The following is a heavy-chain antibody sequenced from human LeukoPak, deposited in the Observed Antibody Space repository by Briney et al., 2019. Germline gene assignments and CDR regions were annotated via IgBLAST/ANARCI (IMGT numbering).Heavy chain of an antibody. Sequence: PSETLSLTCSVSGVSISSGSNYWGWIRQPPGKTLEWIGSIYSSGSTYYNPSLKSRVIILFDTAKNHFSLNLSSVTAADTAVYYCATRITMIVVVIDAFDIWGQGTMVTVSS. J-gene: IGHJ3*02. CDR1: GVSISSGSNY. CDR3: ATRITMIVVVIDAFDI. D-gene: IGHD3-22*01. CDR2: IYSSGST. V-gene: IGHV4-39*07.